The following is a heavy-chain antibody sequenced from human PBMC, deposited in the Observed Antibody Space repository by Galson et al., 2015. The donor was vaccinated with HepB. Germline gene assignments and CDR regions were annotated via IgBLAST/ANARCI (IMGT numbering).Heavy chain of an antibody. CDR3: ARVSFRIVATPGSVGYYYYYYMDV. V-gene: IGHV3-13*01. J-gene: IGHJ6*03. Sequence: SLRLSCAASGFTFSSYDMHWVRQATGKGLEWVSAIGTAGDTYYPGSVKGRFTISRENAKNSLYLQMNSLRAGDTAVYYCARVSFRIVATPGSVGYYYYYYMDVWGKGTTVTVSS. CDR2: IGTAGDT. CDR1: GFTFSSYD. D-gene: IGHD5-12*01.